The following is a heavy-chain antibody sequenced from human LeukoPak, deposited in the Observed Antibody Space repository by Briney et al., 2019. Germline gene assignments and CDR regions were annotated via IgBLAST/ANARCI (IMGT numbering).Heavy chain of an antibody. D-gene: IGHD4-23*01. CDR1: GFSISSGYY. Sequence: SETLSLTCTVSGFSISSGYYWGWIRQPPGKGLEWIGSTYHSGSTYYNPSLKSRATISVDTSKNQFSLKLSSVAAADTAVYYCANAYYFGGNSNYFDYWGQGTLVTVSS. CDR3: ANAYYFGGNSNYFDY. V-gene: IGHV4-38-2*02. CDR2: TYHSGST. J-gene: IGHJ4*02.